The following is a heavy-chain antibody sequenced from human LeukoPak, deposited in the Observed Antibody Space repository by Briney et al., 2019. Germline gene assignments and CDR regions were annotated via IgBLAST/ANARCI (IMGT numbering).Heavy chain of an antibody. Sequence: ASVKVSCTASGYAFSDHGVNWVRQAPGQGLEWMGWISGYNGHTSYAQKFQGRVMVTTDRSTNTAYLELRSLRSDDTAVYYGARDPKPRNTYGYNDKWGQGNLGTVSS. CDR1: GYAFSDHG. D-gene: IGHD5-18*01. V-gene: IGHV1-18*04. CDR3: ARDPKPRNTYGYNDK. J-gene: IGHJ4*02. CDR2: ISGYNGHT.